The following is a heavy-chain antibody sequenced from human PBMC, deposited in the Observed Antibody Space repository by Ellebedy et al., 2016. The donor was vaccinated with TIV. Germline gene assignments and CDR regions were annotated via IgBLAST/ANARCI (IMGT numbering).Heavy chain of an antibody. J-gene: IGHJ4*02. CDR1: GFSFSSYA. CDR2: ISYDGSNK. CDR3: AREGLGYAHIDY. V-gene: IGHV3-30*01. Sequence: GESLKISCAASGFSFSSYAMHWVRQAPGKGLEWVAVISYDGSNKHYADSVKGRFTISRDNSKNTLYLQMNSQRVEDTAVYYCAREGLGYAHIDYWGQGILVTVST. D-gene: IGHD2-15*01.